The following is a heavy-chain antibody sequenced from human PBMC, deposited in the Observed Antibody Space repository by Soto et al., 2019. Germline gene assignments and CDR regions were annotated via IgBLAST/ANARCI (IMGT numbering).Heavy chain of an antibody. V-gene: IGHV4-31*03. CDR2: IYYSGST. D-gene: IGHD6-13*01. J-gene: IGHJ4*02. Sequence: QVQLQESGPGLVKPSQTLSLTCTVSGGSISSGGYYWSWIRQHPGKGLEWIGYIYYSGSTYYNPSRKSRVTISVDTSKNQFSLKLSSVPAADTAVYYCARDHSAAGADYWGQGTLVTVSS. CDR1: GGSISSGGYY. CDR3: ARDHSAAGADY.